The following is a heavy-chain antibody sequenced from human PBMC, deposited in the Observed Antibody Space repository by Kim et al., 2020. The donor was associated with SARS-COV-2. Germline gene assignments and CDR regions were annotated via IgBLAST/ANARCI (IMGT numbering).Heavy chain of an antibody. D-gene: IGHD3-9*01. Sequence: SETLSLTCTVSGGSISSYYWSWIRQPPGKGLEWIGYIYYSGSTNYNPSLKSRVTISVDTSKNQFSLKLSSVTAADTAVYYCARDQLTGYYMGYGMDVWGQGTTVTVSS. CDR3: ARDQLTGYYMGYGMDV. CDR1: GGSISSYY. CDR2: IYYSGST. J-gene: IGHJ6*02. V-gene: IGHV4-59*01.